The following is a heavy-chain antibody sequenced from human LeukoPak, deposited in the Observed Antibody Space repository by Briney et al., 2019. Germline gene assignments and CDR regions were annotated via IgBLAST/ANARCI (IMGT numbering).Heavy chain of an antibody. CDR2: IIPILGIA. Sequence: VASVKVSCKASGGTFSSYAISWVRQAPGQGLEWMGRIIPILGIANYAQKFQGRVTITADKSTSTAYMELSSLRSEDTAVYYCAKTTVTKAHAFDIWGQGTVVTVSS. CDR1: GGTFSSYA. J-gene: IGHJ3*02. CDR3: AKTTVTKAHAFDI. D-gene: IGHD4-11*01. V-gene: IGHV1-69*04.